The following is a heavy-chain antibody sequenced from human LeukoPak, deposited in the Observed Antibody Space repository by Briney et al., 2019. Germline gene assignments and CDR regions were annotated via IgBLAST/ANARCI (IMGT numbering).Heavy chain of an antibody. Sequence: PSQTLSLTCTVSGGSISSGSYYWSWIRQPAGKGLEWIGRIYTSGSTNYNPSLKSRVTKSVDTSKNQFSLKLSSVTAADTAVYYCARGLSIQLWLRRDAFDIWGQGTMVTVSS. V-gene: IGHV4-61*02. J-gene: IGHJ3*02. D-gene: IGHD5-18*01. CDR2: IYTSGST. CDR1: GGSISSGSYY. CDR3: ARGLSIQLWLRRDAFDI.